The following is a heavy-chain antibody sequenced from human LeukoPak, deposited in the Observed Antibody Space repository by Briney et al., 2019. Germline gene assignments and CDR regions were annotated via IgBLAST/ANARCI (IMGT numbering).Heavy chain of an antibody. CDR3: ASGYSYAADYYYDSSGYYQGWFDP. V-gene: IGHV4-31*03. J-gene: IGHJ5*02. Sequence: SETLSLTCTVSGGSISSGGYYWSWIRQHPGKGLEWTGYIYYSGSTYYNPSLKSRVTISVDTSKNQFSLKLSSVTAADTAVYYCASGYSYAADYYYDSSGYYQGWFDPWGQGTLVTVSS. D-gene: IGHD3-22*01. CDR2: IYYSGST. CDR1: GGSISSGGYY.